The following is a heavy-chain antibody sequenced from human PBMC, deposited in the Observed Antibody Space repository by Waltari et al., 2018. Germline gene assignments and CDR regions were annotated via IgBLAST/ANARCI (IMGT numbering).Heavy chain of an antibody. V-gene: IGHV3-48*01. CDR2: ISSGSSTM. CDR1: GFTFSTYS. J-gene: IGHJ4*02. D-gene: IGHD3-22*01. CDR3: ARDSGHYYDSSGYRFFDY. Sequence: EVQLVGSGGGLVQPGGSLRLSCVASGFTFSTYSFNWVRQAPGKGLEWVSYISSGSSTMYYADSVKGRFTISRDNAKNSMFLQMISLRAEDTAVYYCARDSGHYYDSSGYRFFDYWGQGTLVTVSS.